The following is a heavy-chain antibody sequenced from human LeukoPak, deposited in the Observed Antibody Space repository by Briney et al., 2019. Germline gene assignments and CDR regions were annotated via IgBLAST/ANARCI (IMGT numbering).Heavy chain of an antibody. CDR3: ARASPLRSFDWSYYFDY. Sequence: PGGSLRLSCGASGFTFSSYYMQWVREAPGKGRVGGADISYDGSNKYYADSVRGRFTISRDNAKNSVYLQMNSLRAEDTALYSCARASPLRSFDWSYYFDYWGQGTLVSVSS. J-gene: IGHJ4*02. CDR2: ISYDGSNK. D-gene: IGHD3-9*01. CDR1: GFTFSSYY. V-gene: IGHV3-30-3*01.